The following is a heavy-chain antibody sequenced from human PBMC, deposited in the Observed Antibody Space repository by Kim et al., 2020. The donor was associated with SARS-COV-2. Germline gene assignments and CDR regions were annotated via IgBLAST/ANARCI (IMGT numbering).Heavy chain of an antibody. CDR3: ARRTGWNTVSSFDY. CDR1: GYSFSSYW. V-gene: IGHV5-51*01. CDR2: IYPGDSDT. J-gene: IGHJ4*02. Sequence: GESLKISCRSSGYSFSSYWIGWVRQMPGKGLEWMGIIYPGDSDTRYSPSFQGQVTISADKSISTAYLQWSSLQASDTAMYYCARRTGWNTVSSFDYWGQGTLVTVSS. D-gene: IGHD4-17*01.